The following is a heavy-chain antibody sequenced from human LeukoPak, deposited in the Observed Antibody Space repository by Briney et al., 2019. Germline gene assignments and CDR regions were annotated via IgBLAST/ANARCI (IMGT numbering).Heavy chain of an antibody. Sequence: GASVKVSCKASGYTFTGYYMHWVRQAPGQGLEWMGWINPNSGGTNYAQKFQGWATMTRDTSISTAYMELSRLRSDDTAVYYCARGPSPTYYDFWSGYYYFDYWGQGTLVTVSS. CDR1: GYTFTGYY. J-gene: IGHJ4*02. CDR2: INPNSGGT. D-gene: IGHD3-3*01. CDR3: ARGPSPTYYDFWSGYYYFDY. V-gene: IGHV1-2*04.